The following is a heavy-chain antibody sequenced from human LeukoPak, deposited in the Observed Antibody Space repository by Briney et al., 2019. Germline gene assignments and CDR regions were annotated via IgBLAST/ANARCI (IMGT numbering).Heavy chain of an antibody. CDR3: SREYFDWSRNYYYGMDV. CDR1: GFTFNNYG. J-gene: IGHJ6*02. Sequence: GGSLRLFCAASGFTFNNYGMHWVRQAPGKGLEWMALIWYDGSNKYYADSVKGRFTISRDNSKNTLYLQMNSLRAEDTAVYYCSREYFDWSRNYYYGMDVWGQGTTVTVSS. D-gene: IGHD3-9*01. V-gene: IGHV3-33*01. CDR2: IWYDGSNK.